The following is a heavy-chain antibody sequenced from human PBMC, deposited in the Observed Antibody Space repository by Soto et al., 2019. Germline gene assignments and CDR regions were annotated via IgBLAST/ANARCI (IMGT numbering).Heavy chain of an antibody. CDR1: GFTFDDYA. CDR2: ISWNSGSI. V-gene: IGHV3-9*01. Sequence: EVQLVESGAGLVQPGRSLRLSCAASGFTFDDYAMHWVRQGPGKGLEWVSGISWNSGSIGYADSVKGRFTISRDNAKNSLYLQLNSLRAEDTALYYCARDISAGHSSSWYYFEYWGQGTPVTVSS. CDR3: ARDISAGHSSSWYYFEY. D-gene: IGHD6-13*01. J-gene: IGHJ4*02.